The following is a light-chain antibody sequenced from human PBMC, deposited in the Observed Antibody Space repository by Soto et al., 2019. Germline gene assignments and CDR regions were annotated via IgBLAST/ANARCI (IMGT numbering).Light chain of an antibody. CDR1: QSVSSSY. Sequence: EIVLTQSPGTLSLSPGERATLSCRVSQSVSSSYLAWYQQKPGQAPRLLIYGASSRATGIPDRFSGSGSGTDFTLTISRLEPEDFAVFYCHQVGGSPPYTFGQGTKLEIK. J-gene: IGKJ2*01. V-gene: IGKV3-20*01. CDR3: HQVGGSPPYT. CDR2: GAS.